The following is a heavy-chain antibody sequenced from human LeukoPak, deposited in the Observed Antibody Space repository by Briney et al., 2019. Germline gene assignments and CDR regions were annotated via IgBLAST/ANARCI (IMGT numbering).Heavy chain of an antibody. CDR1: AGSLSSYY. J-gene: IGHJ6*02. V-gene: IGHV4-59*01. CDR2: IYYSGST. D-gene: IGHD4-17*01. Sequence: PSETMSLTSAVSAGSLSSYYWSWVRQPPGKGLEWIGYIYYSGSTNYNPSLRSRVPISVDTSKNQSSLKLSSVTAADTAVYYCARTYGDPAPGYYYHGMDVWGQGTTVTVSS. CDR3: ARTYGDPAPGYYYHGMDV.